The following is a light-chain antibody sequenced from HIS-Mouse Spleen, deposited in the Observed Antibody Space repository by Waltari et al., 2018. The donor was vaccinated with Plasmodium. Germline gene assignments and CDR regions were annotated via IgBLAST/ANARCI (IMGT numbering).Light chain of an antibody. CDR1: ALPGRS. CDR2: EDS. CDR3: YSTDSSGNHRV. Sequence: SYELTQPPSVSVSPGETPGNTCRGVALPGRSHNWYQPKSGQASVLVIFEDSKRPSGIPERFSGSSSGTMATLTISGAQVEDEADYYCYSTDSSGNHRVFGGGTKLTVL. J-gene: IGLJ3*02. V-gene: IGLV3-10*01.